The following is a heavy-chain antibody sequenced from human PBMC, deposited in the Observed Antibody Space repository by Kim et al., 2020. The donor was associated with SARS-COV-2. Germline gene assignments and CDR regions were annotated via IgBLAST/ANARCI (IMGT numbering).Heavy chain of an antibody. CDR1: GYTFTGYY. J-gene: IGHJ3*02. D-gene: IGHD6-19*01. V-gene: IGHV1-2*04. Sequence: ASVKVSCKASGYTFTGYYMHWVRQAPGQGLEWMGWINPNSGGTNYAQKFQGWVTMTRDTSISTAYMELSRLRSDDTAVYYCARERAVAGRGRVAFDIWGQGTMVTVSS. CDR2: INPNSGGT. CDR3: ARERAVAGRGRVAFDI.